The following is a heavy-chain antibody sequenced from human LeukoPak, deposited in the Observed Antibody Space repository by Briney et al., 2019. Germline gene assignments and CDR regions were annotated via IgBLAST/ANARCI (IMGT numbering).Heavy chain of an antibody. Sequence: QPGGSLRLSCAASGFTFSSYWMSWVRQAPGKGLEWVANIKQDGSEKYYVDSVKGRFTTSRDNSKNTLYLQMNSLRAEDTAVYYCAQEGDSSAHVGYFDYWGQGTLVTVSS. D-gene: IGHD3-22*01. V-gene: IGHV3-7*01. CDR1: GFTFSSYW. CDR2: IKQDGSEK. J-gene: IGHJ4*02. CDR3: AQEGDSSAHVGYFDY.